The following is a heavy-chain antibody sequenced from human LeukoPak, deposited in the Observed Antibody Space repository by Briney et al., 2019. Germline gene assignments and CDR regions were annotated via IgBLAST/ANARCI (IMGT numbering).Heavy chain of an antibody. V-gene: IGHV1-24*01. Sequence: ASVKVSCKVSGYTLTELSMHWVRQAPGKGLEWMGGFDPEDGETIYAQKFQGRVTMTEDTSTDTAYMGLSSLRSEDTAVYYCAKRWLGVRYFDYWGQGTLVTVSS. CDR3: AKRWLGVRYFDY. CDR2: FDPEDGET. CDR1: GYTLTELS. D-gene: IGHD6-19*01. J-gene: IGHJ4*02.